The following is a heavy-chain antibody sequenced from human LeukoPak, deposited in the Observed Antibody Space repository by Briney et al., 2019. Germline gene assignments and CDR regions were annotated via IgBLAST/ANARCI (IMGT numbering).Heavy chain of an antibody. D-gene: IGHD6-19*01. V-gene: IGHV4-30-4*01. CDR3: ARDLYSSGWDI. CDR2: IYYSVST. Sequence: PSGTLSLTCTVSGGSISSGDYYWSWIRQPPGKGLEWIGYIYYSVSTYYNPSLKSRVTISVDTSKNQFSLKLSSVTAADTAVYYCARDLYSSGWDIWGQGTLVTVSS. J-gene: IGHJ4*02. CDR1: GGSISSGDYY.